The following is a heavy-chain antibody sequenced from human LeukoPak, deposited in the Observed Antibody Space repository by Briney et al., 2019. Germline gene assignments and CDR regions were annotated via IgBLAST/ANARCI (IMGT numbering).Heavy chain of an antibody. V-gene: IGHV3-43D*03. CDR3: AKDMPTFGSGSYDY. CDR2: ISWDGGST. J-gene: IGHJ4*02. CDR1: GFTFDDYA. Sequence: GGSLRLSCAASGFTFDDYAMHWVRQAPGKGLEWVSLISWDGGSTYYADSVKGRFTISRDNSKNSLYLQMNSLRAEDTALYYCAKDMPTFGSGSYDYWGQGTLVTVSS. D-gene: IGHD3-10*01.